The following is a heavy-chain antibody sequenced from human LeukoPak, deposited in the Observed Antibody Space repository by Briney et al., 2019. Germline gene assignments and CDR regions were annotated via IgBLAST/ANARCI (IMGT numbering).Heavy chain of an antibody. CDR3: ARALYYGSGSYMDV. Sequence: GGSLRLSCVGSGLTFSSYSMNWVRQTPGKGLEWVSSISSSSSYIYYADSVKGRFTLSRDNAKNSLFLQMNSLRAEDTAVYYCARALYYGSGSYMDVWGKGTTVTVSS. D-gene: IGHD3-10*01. J-gene: IGHJ6*03. CDR2: ISSSSSYI. V-gene: IGHV3-21*01. CDR1: GLTFSSYS.